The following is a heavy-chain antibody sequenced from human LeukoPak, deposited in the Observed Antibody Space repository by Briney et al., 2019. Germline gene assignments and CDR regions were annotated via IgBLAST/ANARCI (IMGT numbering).Heavy chain of an antibody. CDR1: GFTFSSYE. CDR2: ISSSGSTI. J-gene: IGHJ4*02. D-gene: IGHD2-15*01. CDR3: AKDLSMGYCSGGSCGGIDY. Sequence: GGSLRLSCAASGFTFSSYEMNWVRQAPGKGLEWVSYISSSGSTIYYADSVKGRFTISRDNAKNSLYLQMNSLRAEDTAVYYCAKDLSMGYCSGGSCGGIDYWGQGTLVTVSS. V-gene: IGHV3-48*03.